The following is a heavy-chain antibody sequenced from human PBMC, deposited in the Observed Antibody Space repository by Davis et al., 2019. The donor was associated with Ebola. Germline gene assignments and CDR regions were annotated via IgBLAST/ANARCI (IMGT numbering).Heavy chain of an antibody. V-gene: IGHV4-59*01. CDR2: IYYSGST. Sequence: MPSETLSLTCTVSGGSISSYYWSWIRQPPGKGLEWIGYIYYSGSTNYNPSLKSRVTISVDTSKNQFSLKLSSVTAADTAVYYCATSKGDFYGMDVWGQGTTVTVSS. CDR1: GGSISSYY. CDR3: ATSKGDFYGMDV. J-gene: IGHJ6*02.